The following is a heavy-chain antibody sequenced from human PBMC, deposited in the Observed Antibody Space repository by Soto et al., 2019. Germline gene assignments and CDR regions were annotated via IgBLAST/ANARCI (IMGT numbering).Heavy chain of an antibody. V-gene: IGHV4-59*02. J-gene: IGHJ4*02. CDR1: GDSVTNYF. CDR2: MHHGGRT. D-gene: IGHD2-8*01. Sequence: SETLSLTXTVSGDSVTNYFWSWMRQPPGKGLEWIGHMHHGGRTNYSPSLKSRVTMSLDSSKNQFSLNLSSVTAADTAVYFCARDPGYCTNGVCPIFDFWGQGVLVTVSS. CDR3: ARDPGYCTNGVCPIFDF.